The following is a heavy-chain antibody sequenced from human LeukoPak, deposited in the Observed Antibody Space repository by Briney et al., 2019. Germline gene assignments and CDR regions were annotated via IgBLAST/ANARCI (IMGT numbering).Heavy chain of an antibody. Sequence: PGRCLRLSCAASGFTFSSYAMHWVRQAPGKGLEWVAVISYDGSNKYYADSVKGRFTISRDNSKNTLYLQMNSLRAEDTAVYYCARRGVELERRKFDYWGQGTLVTVSS. V-gene: IGHV3-30*04. CDR1: GFTFSSYA. D-gene: IGHD1-1*01. CDR3: ARRGVELERRKFDY. CDR2: ISYDGSNK. J-gene: IGHJ4*02.